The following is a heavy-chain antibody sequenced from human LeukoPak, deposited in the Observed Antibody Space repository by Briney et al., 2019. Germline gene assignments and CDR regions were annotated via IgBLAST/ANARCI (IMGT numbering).Heavy chain of an antibody. D-gene: IGHD5-18*01. Sequence: GGSLRLSCAASGFTFSSYSMNWVRQAPGKGLEWVSSISSSSSYIYYADSAKGRFTISRDNAKNSLYLQMNSLRAEDTAVYYCARDGGYSYGYPLDYWGQGTLVTVSS. V-gene: IGHV3-21*01. CDR1: GFTFSSYS. CDR2: ISSSSSYI. J-gene: IGHJ4*02. CDR3: ARDGGYSYGYPLDY.